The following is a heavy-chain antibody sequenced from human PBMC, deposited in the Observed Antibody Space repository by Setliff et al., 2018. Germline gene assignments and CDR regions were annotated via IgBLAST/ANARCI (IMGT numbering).Heavy chain of an antibody. Sequence: PGESLKISCQGSGFRFTSHWIGWVRQMPGKGLEWMGLIWPGDSDTKYSPSFQGRVTISADKSINTAYLEWSSLQASDTAMYYCARLGYSDGFDIWGQGTMVTVSS. CDR2: IWPGDSDT. J-gene: IGHJ3*02. V-gene: IGHV5-51*01. D-gene: IGHD5-18*01. CDR1: GFRFTSHW. CDR3: ARLGYSDGFDI.